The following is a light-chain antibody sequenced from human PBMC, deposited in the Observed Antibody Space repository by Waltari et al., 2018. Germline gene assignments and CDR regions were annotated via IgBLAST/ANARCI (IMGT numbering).Light chain of an antibody. Sequence: DIQMTQSPSTVSASLGDRVTITCRASQSISTWLAWYQQKPGKAPKLLIYKASSLETGVPSRFSGSGSGTEFTLTISSLQPDDFAIYYCQQYNTYMTFGQGTKVEIK. V-gene: IGKV1-5*03. CDR3: QQYNTYMT. CDR1: QSISTW. J-gene: IGKJ1*01. CDR2: KAS.